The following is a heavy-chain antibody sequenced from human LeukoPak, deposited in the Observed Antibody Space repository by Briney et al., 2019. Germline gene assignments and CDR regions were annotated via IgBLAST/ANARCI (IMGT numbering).Heavy chain of an antibody. Sequence: PGGSLRLSCAASGFAFSDYSMNWVRQAPGKGLEWVSYISSSDNTIHYADSVKGRFTISRDNAKNSLHLEMNSLRDEDTAVYYCARVHRGYSYGRLDYWGQGTLVTVSS. CDR2: ISSSDNTI. CDR3: ARVHRGYSYGRLDY. J-gene: IGHJ4*02. V-gene: IGHV3-48*02. CDR1: GFAFSDYS. D-gene: IGHD5-18*01.